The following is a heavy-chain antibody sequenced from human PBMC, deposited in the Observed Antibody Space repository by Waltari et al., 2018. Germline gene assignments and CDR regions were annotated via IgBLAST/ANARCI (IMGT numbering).Heavy chain of an antibody. CDR1: GFMFSSYA. D-gene: IGHD3-10*01. V-gene: IGHV4-4*07. J-gene: IGHJ4*02. CDR3: ARDPALWFGELFPY. CDR2: IYTSGST. Sequence: VQLLESGGGLVQPGGSLRLSCAASGFMFSSYAMSWIRQPAGKGLEWIGRIYTSGSTNYNPSLKSRVTISVDTSKNQFSLKLSSVTAADTAVYYCARDPALWFGELFPYWGQGTLVTVSS.